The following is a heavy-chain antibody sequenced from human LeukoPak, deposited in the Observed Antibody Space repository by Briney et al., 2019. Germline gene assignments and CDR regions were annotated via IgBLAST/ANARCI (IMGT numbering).Heavy chain of an antibody. CDR3: AKDRMVRGPTRLVY. D-gene: IGHD3-10*01. Sequence: GGSLRLSCAASGFTFNSYGMHWVRQAPGKGLEWVAFIRYGGSNKYYADSVKGRFTISRDNSKNTLYLQMNSLRAEDTAVYYCAKDRMVRGPTRLVYWGQGTLVTVSS. J-gene: IGHJ4*02. CDR2: IRYGGSNK. V-gene: IGHV3-30*02. CDR1: GFTFNSYG.